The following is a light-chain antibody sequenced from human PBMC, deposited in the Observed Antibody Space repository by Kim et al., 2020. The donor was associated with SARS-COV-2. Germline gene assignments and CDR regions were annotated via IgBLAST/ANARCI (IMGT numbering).Light chain of an antibody. CDR3: SSYTGTYTWV. CDR1: SSDVGGYNY. CDR2: DVT. V-gene: IGLV2-14*01. J-gene: IGLJ3*02. Sequence: QSALTQPASVSGSPGQSITFPCTGTSSDVGGYNYVSWFQQHPGKAPKLIIYDVTKRPSGVSDRFSGSKSGNTASLTISGLRAEDEADYYCSSYTGTYTWVFGGGTQLTVL.